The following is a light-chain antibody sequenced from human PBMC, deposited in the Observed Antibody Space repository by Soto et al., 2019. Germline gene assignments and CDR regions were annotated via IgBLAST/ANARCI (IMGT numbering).Light chain of an antibody. CDR2: EVS. J-gene: IGLJ1*01. V-gene: IGLV2-14*01. CDR1: TSDIGVYNY. Sequence: QSVLTQPASVSGSPGQSITISCTGTTSDIGVYNYVSWYQQHPGKAPKLMIYEVSHRPSGVSHRFSGSKSGNTASLTISGLQAEDEADYYCSSYRTRSTLNVFGTGTKLTVL. CDR3: SSYRTRSTLNV.